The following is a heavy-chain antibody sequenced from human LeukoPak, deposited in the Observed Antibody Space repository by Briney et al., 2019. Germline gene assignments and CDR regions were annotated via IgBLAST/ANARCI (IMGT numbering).Heavy chain of an antibody. J-gene: IGHJ1*01. CDR2: LYLAGNT. Sequence: PGESLRLSCVASGLTIGSRYINWVRQAPGKGLEWVSALYLAGNTYYADSVRGRFTISRDNSKKTLYLQVNNLRVEDTAIYYRACGDGYNFFQHWGQGTLVAVSS. CDR1: GLTIGSRY. D-gene: IGHD5-24*01. V-gene: IGHV3-53*01. CDR3: ACGDGYNFFQH.